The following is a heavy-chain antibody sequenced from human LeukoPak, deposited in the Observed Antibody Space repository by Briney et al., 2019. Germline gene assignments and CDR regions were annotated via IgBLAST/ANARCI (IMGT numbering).Heavy chain of an antibody. CDR3: AKDYGGNWWTPFDY. Sequence: GGSLRLSCAASGFTLSSDAMNWVRRAPGKGLEWVSSISGDGRNIQYADSVKGRFTISRDNSKNTLYLQMNSLRAEDTAVYYCAKDYGGNWWTPFDYWGQGTLVTVSS. V-gene: IGHV3-23*01. CDR1: GFTLSSDA. D-gene: IGHD4-23*01. J-gene: IGHJ4*02. CDR2: ISGDGRNI.